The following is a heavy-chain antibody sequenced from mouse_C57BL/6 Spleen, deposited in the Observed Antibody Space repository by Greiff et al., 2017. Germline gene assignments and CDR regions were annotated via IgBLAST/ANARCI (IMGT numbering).Heavy chain of an antibody. D-gene: IGHD1-1*01. CDR1: GYTFTSYW. J-gene: IGHJ4*01. CDR3: ARSPTVVAPYAMDY. V-gene: IGHV1-64*01. CDR2: IHPNSGST. Sequence: QVQLQQPGAELVKPGASVKLSCKASGYTFTSYWMHWVKQRPGQGLEWIGMIHPNSGSTNYNEKFKSKATLTVDKSSSTAYMQLSSLTAGDSAVYYCARSPTVVAPYAMDYWGQGTSVTVSS.